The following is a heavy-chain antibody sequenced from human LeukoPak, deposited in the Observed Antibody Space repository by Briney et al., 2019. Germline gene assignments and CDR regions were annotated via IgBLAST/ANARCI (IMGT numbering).Heavy chain of an antibody. J-gene: IGHJ3*02. CDR1: GGSFSGYD. CDR3: VRDSKAFNAFDI. Sequence: PSETLSLTCAVYGGSFSGYDWTWIRQPPGEGLEWIGEINHSGSTGYNPSLESRVTISVDTSKNQFSLKLSSVTAADTAVYYCVRDSKAFNAFDIWGQGTMVTVSS. V-gene: IGHV4-34*01. CDR2: INHSGST. D-gene: IGHD6-13*01.